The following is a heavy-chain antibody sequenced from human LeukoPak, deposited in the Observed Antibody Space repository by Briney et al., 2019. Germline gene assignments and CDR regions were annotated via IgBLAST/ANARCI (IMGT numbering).Heavy chain of an antibody. CDR2: ISYDGSYK. CDR3: AKDRYSGLNTIDY. CDR1: GFXFSSSA. V-gene: IGHV3-30*18. D-gene: IGHD6-13*01. J-gene: IGHJ4*02. Sequence: PGGSLRLSCAASGFXFSSSAITWVRQAPGKGLEWVAVISYDGSYKFYADSVKGRFTISRDNSKSTLYLQMNSLRAEDTAVYYCAKDRYSGLNTIDYWGQGTLVTVSS.